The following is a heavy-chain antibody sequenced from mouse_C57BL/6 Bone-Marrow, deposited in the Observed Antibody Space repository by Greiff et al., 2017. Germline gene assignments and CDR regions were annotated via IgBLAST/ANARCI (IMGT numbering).Heavy chain of an antibody. V-gene: IGHV10-3*01. CDR1: GFTFNTYA. J-gene: IGHJ2*01. CDR2: IRSKSSNYAT. CDR3: VRGGDYYGSSYVDY. D-gene: IGHD1-1*01. Sequence: EVKVEESGGGLVQPKGSLKLSCAASGFTFNTYAMHWVRQAPGKGLEWVARIRSKSSNYATYYADSVKDRFTISRDDSQSMLYLQMNNLKTEDTAMYYCVRGGDYYGSSYVDYWGQGTTLTVSS.